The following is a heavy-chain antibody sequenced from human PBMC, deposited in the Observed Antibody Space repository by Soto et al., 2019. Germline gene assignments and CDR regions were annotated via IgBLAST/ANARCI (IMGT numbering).Heavy chain of an antibody. CDR1: GYTFTSYA. Sequence: ASVQVSCKASGYTFTSYAMNWVRQAPGQGLEWMGWINTNTGNPTYAQGFTGRFVFSLDTSVSTAYLQMNSLRAEDTAVYYCASWLKTSGWYVLLEGSFDYWGQGTLVTSPQ. V-gene: IGHV7-4-1*02. J-gene: IGHJ4*02. CDR2: INTNTGNP. D-gene: IGHD6-19*01. CDR3: ASWLKTSGWYVLLEGSFDY.